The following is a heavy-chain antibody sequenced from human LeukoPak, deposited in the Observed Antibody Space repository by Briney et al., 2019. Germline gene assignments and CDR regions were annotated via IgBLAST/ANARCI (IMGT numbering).Heavy chain of an antibody. Sequence: SETLSLTCTVSGYSISSGYYWGWIRQPPGKGLEWIGSIYHSGSTYYNPSLKSRVTISVDTSKNQFSLKLSSVTAADTPVYYCASEWFGELLYFDYWGQGTLVTVSS. V-gene: IGHV4-38-2*02. CDR3: ASEWFGELLYFDY. CDR1: GYSISSGYY. CDR2: IYHSGST. J-gene: IGHJ4*02. D-gene: IGHD3-10*01.